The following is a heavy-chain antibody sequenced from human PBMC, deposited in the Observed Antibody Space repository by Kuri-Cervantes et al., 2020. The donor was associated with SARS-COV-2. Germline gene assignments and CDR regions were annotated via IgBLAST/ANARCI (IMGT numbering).Heavy chain of an antibody. V-gene: IGHV3-30*04. Sequence: LSLTCAASGFTFSSNAMHWVRQAPGKGLEWVAVISYDGSNKYYADSVKGRFTISRDNSKSTLSLQMNSLRAEDTAVYYCARNGESNYFDPWGQGTLVTVSS. D-gene: IGHD5-24*01. CDR1: GFTFSSNA. CDR3: ARNGESNYFDP. J-gene: IGHJ5*02. CDR2: ISYDGSNK.